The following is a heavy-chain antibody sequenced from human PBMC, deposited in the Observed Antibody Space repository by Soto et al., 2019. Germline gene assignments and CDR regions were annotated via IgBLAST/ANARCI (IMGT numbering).Heavy chain of an antibody. V-gene: IGHV3-30*03. J-gene: IGHJ4*02. CDR3: AMDLYGGSSRFDY. Sequence: PGGSLRLSCAASGCTCSSYGMHWVRQAPGKGLEWVAVISYDGSNKYYADSVKGRFTISRDNSKNTLYLQMNSLRAEDTAVYYCAMDLYGGSSRFDYWGQGTLVTVSS. CDR1: GCTCSSYG. CDR2: ISYDGSNK. D-gene: IGHD2-15*01.